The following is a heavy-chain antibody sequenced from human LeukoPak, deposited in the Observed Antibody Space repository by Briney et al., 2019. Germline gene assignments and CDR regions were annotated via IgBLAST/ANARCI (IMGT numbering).Heavy chain of an antibody. J-gene: IGHJ5*02. CDR3: ARREHSKSENWFDP. Sequence: PSETLSLTCTVSGGSIGSSSYYWGWIRQPPGKGLEWIGSIYYSGSTYYNPSLKSRVTISVDTSKNQFSLKLSSVTAADTAVYYCARREHSKSENWFDPWGQGTLVTVSS. CDR1: GGSIGSSSYY. D-gene: IGHD1/OR15-1a*01. CDR2: IYYSGST. V-gene: IGHV4-39*01.